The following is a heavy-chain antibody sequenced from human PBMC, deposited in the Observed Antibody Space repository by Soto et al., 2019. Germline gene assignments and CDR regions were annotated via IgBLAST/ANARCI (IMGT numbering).Heavy chain of an antibody. CDR2: ISNDGSNK. CDR3: ARELAVTTYYYYSMDV. D-gene: IGHD4-4*01. CDR1: GFTFRTFA. V-gene: IGHV3-30-3*01. Sequence: GGSLRLSCAASGFTFRTFAMHWVRQAPGKGLEWVAAISNDGSNKYFLDSVKGRFTVSRDNSNNTLYLQMDSLRAEDTAVYYCARELAVTTYYYYSMDVWGQGTTVTVSS. J-gene: IGHJ6*02.